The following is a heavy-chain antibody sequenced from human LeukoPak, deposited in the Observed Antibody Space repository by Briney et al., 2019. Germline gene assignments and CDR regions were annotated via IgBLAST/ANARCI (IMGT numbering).Heavy chain of an antibody. CDR2: VSSNGAKT. V-gene: IGHV3-23*01. J-gene: IGHJ4*02. Sequence: PGGSLRLSCAASGFTFSSYAITWVRQAPGKGLEWVSAVSSNGAKTYYADSVKGRFTISRDNYKNMVFLQMNSLRAEDTAVYYCAREHYYDSSGYAKDYWGQGTLVTVSS. CDR1: GFTFSSYA. CDR3: AREHYYDSSGYAKDY. D-gene: IGHD3-22*01.